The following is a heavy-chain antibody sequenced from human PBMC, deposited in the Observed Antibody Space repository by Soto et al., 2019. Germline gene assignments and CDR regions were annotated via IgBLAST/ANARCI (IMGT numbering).Heavy chain of an antibody. CDR2: IIPIFGTA. Sequence: SVKVSCKASGGTFSSYAISWVRQAPGQGLEWMGGIIPIFGTANYAQKSQGRVTITADESTSTAYMELSSLRSEDTAVYYCARGNYYDSSGYNDAFDIWGQGTMVTVSS. CDR1: GGTFSSYA. D-gene: IGHD3-22*01. J-gene: IGHJ3*02. CDR3: ARGNYYDSSGYNDAFDI. V-gene: IGHV1-69*13.